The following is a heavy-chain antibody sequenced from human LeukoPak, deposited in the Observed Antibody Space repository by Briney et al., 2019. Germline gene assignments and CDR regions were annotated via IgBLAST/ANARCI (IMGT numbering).Heavy chain of an antibody. D-gene: IGHD2-15*01. J-gene: IGHJ4*02. CDR1: GFTFSDYY. CDR3: ARCPWDCSGGSCYRLPDY. CDR2: ISSSSSYT. Sequence: GGSLRLSCAASGFTFSDYYMSWLRQAPGRGREWVSYISSSSSYTNYAHSVKGRFTISRDNAKNSLYLQMNSLRAEDTAVYYCARCPWDCSGGSCYRLPDYWGQGTLVTVSS. V-gene: IGHV3-11*06.